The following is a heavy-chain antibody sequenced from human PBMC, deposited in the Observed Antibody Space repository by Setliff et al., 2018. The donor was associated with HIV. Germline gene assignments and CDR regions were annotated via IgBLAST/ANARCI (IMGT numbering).Heavy chain of an antibody. V-gene: IGHV3-23*01. CDR1: GFTFSSYA. D-gene: IGHD5-18*01. J-gene: IGHJ4*02. Sequence: GESLKISCAASGFTFSSYAMSWVRQTPEKGLEWVSIITSGGSTYYADSAKGRFIISRDNSQNTLYLQMNSLRADDTAIHYCAKGFRPVDTALVSGPTYWGQGIRVTVSS. CDR2: ITSGGST. CDR3: AKGFRPVDTALVSGPTY.